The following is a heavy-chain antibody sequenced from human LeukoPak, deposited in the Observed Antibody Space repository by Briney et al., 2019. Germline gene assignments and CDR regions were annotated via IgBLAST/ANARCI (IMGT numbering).Heavy chain of an antibody. CDR3: AKARTPVTSYFDK. Sequence: PGASLRLSCAASGFTFSTYTMSWVRQAPGKGLEWFSAISGADDGYYSDSVKGRFTISRDNSKNTLYLQMNSLRAEDTAVYYCAKARTPVTSYFDKWGQGTLVTVSS. J-gene: IGHJ4*02. D-gene: IGHD4-23*01. CDR1: GFTFSTYT. CDR2: ISGADDG. V-gene: IGHV3-23*01.